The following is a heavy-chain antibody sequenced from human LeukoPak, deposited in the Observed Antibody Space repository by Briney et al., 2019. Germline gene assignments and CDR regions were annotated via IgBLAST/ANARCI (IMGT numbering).Heavy chain of an antibody. J-gene: IGHJ4*02. D-gene: IGHD3-10*01. Sequence: GGSLRLSCAASRFSFSNYAMHWVRQDSGRGLEWLAVISHDGINTYYADSVKGRFTISRDNSKNTLYLQLSSLRAEDTAVYYCARDLLLYFGEVTMAFDYWGLGTLVTVSS. V-gene: IGHV3-30*03. CDR2: ISHDGINT. CDR1: RFSFSNYA. CDR3: ARDLLLYFGEVTMAFDY.